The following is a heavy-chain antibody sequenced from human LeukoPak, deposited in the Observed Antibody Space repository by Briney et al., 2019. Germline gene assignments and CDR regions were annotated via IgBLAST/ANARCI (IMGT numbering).Heavy chain of an antibody. D-gene: IGHD6-19*01. Sequence: ASVKVSCKASGYTFTTYYMHWVRQAPGQGLEWMTIINPTTGSATYAQKFQGRVTVTRDMSTSTVYMDLSSLRSEDTAVYYCARGVMGGSGWYGGDYWGQGTLVTVSS. V-gene: IGHV1-46*01. CDR3: ARGVMGGSGWYGGDY. J-gene: IGHJ4*02. CDR1: GYTFTTYY. CDR2: INPTTGSA.